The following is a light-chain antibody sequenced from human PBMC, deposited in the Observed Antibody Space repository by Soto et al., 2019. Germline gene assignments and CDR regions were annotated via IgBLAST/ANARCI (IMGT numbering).Light chain of an antibody. CDR2: GAS. Sequence: EILMTQSPATLSVSPGESATLSCRASHRVSSYIAWYQQKPGQAPRLLIYGASTRATGIPARFSGSGSGTVFTLTISSLQSEDFAVYFCQQYNNWPLTFGGGTKVEIK. CDR1: HRVSSY. J-gene: IGKJ4*01. V-gene: IGKV3-15*01. CDR3: QQYNNWPLT.